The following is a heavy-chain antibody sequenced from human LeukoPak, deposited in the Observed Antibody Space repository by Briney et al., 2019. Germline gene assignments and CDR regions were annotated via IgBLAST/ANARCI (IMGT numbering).Heavy chain of an antibody. CDR2: ISSSGGSTI. V-gene: IGHV3-11*04. CDR1: GFTFSNAW. J-gene: IGHJ4*02. D-gene: IGHD4-23*01. CDR3: ARDWRYGGDYGVY. Sequence: GGSLRLSCAASGFTFSNAWMSWVRQAPGKGLEWVSYISSSGGSTIYYADSVKGRFTISRDNAKNSLYLQMNSLRAEDTAVYYCARDWRYGGDYGVYWGQGTLVTVSS.